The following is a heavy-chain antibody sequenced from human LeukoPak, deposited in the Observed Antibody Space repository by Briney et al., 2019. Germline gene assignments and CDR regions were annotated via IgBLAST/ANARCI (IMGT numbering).Heavy chain of an antibody. CDR1: GGSMSEYY. J-gene: IGHJ3*02. V-gene: IGHV4-59*01. Sequence: SETLSLTCTVSGGSMSEYYWSWIRQPPGKGLEWIWFIHDSGSTNYNPSLKSRVTISIDTSKNQFSLKLSSVTAADAAVYYCARYCSSTSCQTDAFDIWGQGTMVTVSS. D-gene: IGHD2-2*01. CDR2: IHDSGST. CDR3: ARYCSSTSCQTDAFDI.